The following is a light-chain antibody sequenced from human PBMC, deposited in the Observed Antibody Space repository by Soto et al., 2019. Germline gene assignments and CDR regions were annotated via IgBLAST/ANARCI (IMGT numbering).Light chain of an antibody. J-gene: IGLJ2*01. CDR1: SSDVGGYNY. CDR2: DVS. Sequence: QSALTQPASVSGSPGQSITISCTGTSSDVGGYNYVSWYQQHPVKAPKLMIYDVSNRPSGVSNRFSGSKSGNTASLTISGLQAEAEADYYCSSYTSSSTVVFGGGTKLTVL. V-gene: IGLV2-14*01. CDR3: SSYTSSSTVV.